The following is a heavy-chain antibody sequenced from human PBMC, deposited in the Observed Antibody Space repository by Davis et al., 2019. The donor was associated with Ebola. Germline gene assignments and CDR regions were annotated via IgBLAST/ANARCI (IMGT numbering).Heavy chain of an antibody. CDR3: ARLMRGDY. D-gene: IGHD1-26*01. CDR2: INTGGDTI. Sequence: GGSLRLSCAASGFTFSEYYGSWIRQTPGQGLEWISYINTGGDTIFYADSVKGRFTMSRDSAKNSLYLHMNSLRAEDTAVYYCARLMRGDYWGQGTLVTVSS. CDR1: GFTFSEYY. V-gene: IGHV3-11*01. J-gene: IGHJ4*02.